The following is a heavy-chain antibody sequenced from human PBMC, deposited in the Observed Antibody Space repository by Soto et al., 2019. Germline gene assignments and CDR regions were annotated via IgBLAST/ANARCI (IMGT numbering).Heavy chain of an antibody. V-gene: IGHV4-34*01. CDR2: INHSGST. Sequence: SETLSLTCAVYGGSFSGYYWSWIRQPPGKGLEWIGEINHSGSTNYNPSLKSRVTISVDTSKNQFSLKLSSVTAADTAVYYCARSNVYSGSYGFDYWGQEPWSPSPQ. CDR3: ARSNVYSGSYGFDY. CDR1: GGSFSGYY. D-gene: IGHD1-26*01. J-gene: IGHJ4*01.